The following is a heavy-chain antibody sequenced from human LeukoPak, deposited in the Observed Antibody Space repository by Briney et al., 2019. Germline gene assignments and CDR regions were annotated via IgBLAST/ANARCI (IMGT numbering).Heavy chain of an antibody. CDR2: INHSGST. Sequence: SVTLSLTCAVYGGSFSGYYWSWIRQPPGKGLEWIGEINHSGSTNYYPSLKSRVTISVDTSKNQFSLKLSSVTAADTAVFYCARYGIAAAGTPLDYWGQGTLVTVSS. V-gene: IGHV4-34*01. CDR3: ARYGIAAAGTPLDY. J-gene: IGHJ4*02. CDR1: GGSFSGYY. D-gene: IGHD6-13*01.